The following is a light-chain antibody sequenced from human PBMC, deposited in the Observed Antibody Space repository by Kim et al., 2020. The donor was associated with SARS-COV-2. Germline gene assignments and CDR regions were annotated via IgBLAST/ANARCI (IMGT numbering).Light chain of an antibody. CDR1: QGISNQ. Sequence: SASVGDRVTITCRASQGISNQLVWYQQKPGKVPKVLISAASTLQSGVPSRFSGSGSGTDFTLTISSLQPEDVATYYCQKYDIAPYTFGQGTKLEI. V-gene: IGKV1-27*01. CDR3: QKYDIAPYT. J-gene: IGKJ2*01. CDR2: AAS.